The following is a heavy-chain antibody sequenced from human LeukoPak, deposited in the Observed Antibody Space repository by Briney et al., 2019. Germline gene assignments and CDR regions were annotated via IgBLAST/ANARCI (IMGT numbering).Heavy chain of an antibody. Sequence: GGSLRLSCAASGFTFGSYAMYWVRQAPGKGLEWVSGIFGSGGSPHYADSVKGRFTISRDNSKNTVYLQVNSLRVEDTAVYYCGKTTTGYSSGRYPGWPVDYWGQGTLVTVSS. CDR1: GFTFGSYA. J-gene: IGHJ4*02. D-gene: IGHD6-19*01. CDR3: GKTTTGYSSGRYPGWPVDY. V-gene: IGHV3-23*01. CDR2: IFGSGGSP.